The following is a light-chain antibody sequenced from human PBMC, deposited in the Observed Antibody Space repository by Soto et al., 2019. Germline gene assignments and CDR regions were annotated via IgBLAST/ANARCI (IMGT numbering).Light chain of an antibody. CDR2: ETD. CDR1: SNKIGSHN. Sequence: QSVLTQPPSVSAAPGQKVTISCSGTSNKIGSHNVSWYQQLPGTASKLLMYETDERPSGIPDRFSGSKSVTSATLGITGLQTGDEADYYCGTWDSSLNGPYFFGSGTKVTVL. V-gene: IGLV1-51*02. J-gene: IGLJ1*01. CDR3: GTWDSSLNGPYF.